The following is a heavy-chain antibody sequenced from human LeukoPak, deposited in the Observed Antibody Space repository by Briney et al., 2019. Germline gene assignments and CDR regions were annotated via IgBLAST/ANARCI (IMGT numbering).Heavy chain of an antibody. D-gene: IGHD2-15*01. CDR1: GGSISGSSHY. Sequence: SETLSLTCTVPGGSISGSSHYWAWVRQPPGKGLEWIGNIYYTGSTYYNPSLKSRLTISVDTSKNQFSLNLSSVTAADTAVYYCARQKGGSSYSDYWGQGTLVTVSS. V-gene: IGHV4-39*01. CDR2: IYYTGST. CDR3: ARQKGGSSYSDY. J-gene: IGHJ4*02.